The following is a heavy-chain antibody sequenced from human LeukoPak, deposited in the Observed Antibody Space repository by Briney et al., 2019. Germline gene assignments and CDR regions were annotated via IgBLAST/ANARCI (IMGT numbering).Heavy chain of an antibody. CDR3: ARVSKGYCGGYCY. CDR2: INPNSGGT. Sequence: ASVKVSCKASGYTFTGYYMHWVRQAPGQGLEWMGWINPNSGGTNYAQKFQGRVTMTRDTSITTAYMDLSSLRSDDTALYYCARVSKGYCGGYCYWGQGTLVTVSS. CDR1: GYTFTGYY. J-gene: IGHJ4*02. V-gene: IGHV1-2*02. D-gene: IGHD2-21*02.